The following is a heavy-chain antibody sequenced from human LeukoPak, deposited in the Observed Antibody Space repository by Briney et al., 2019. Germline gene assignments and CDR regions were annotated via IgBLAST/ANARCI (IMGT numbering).Heavy chain of an antibody. CDR1: GFTFKSYG. J-gene: IGHJ4*02. CDR3: VKDLGHSSGWYPLGY. Sequence: GRSLRLSCAASGFTFKSYGMHWVRQAPGKGLEWVAVIWFDGNNKYYVDSVKGRFTISRDNSRNTLYLQMNSLRAEDTAVYYCVKDLGHSSGWYPLGYWGQGTLVTVSS. D-gene: IGHD6-19*01. CDR2: IWFDGNNK. V-gene: IGHV3-33*06.